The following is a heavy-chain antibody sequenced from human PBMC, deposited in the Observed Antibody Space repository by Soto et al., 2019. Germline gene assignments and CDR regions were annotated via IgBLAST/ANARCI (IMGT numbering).Heavy chain of an antibody. Sequence: QVQLVQSGAEVKKPGASVKVSCKASGYTFTHYALHWVRQAPGQRLEWMGWINAGNGNTRYSQKFQGRVTITRDTSASTAYMELSSLRSEVTPVYYCARHIDYWGQGTLVTVSS. CDR2: INAGNGNT. J-gene: IGHJ4*02. CDR1: GYTFTHYA. V-gene: IGHV1-3*01. CDR3: ARHIDY.